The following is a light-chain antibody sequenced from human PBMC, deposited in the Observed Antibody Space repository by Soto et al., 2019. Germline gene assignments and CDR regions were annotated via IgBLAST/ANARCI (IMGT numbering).Light chain of an antibody. CDR3: QQYNNWPWT. CDR1: QRVSSD. J-gene: IGKJ1*01. Sequence: EIVMTQSPATLSVSPGGRPTLSCRASQRVSSDLAWYQQKPGQAPRLLIYGASTRATGIPARFSGSGSGTEFTLTISSLQSEDFALYYCQQYNNWPWTFGQGTKVDIK. V-gene: IGKV3-15*01. CDR2: GAS.